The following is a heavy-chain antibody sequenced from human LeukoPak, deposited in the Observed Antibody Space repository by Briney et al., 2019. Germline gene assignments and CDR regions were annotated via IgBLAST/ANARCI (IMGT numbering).Heavy chain of an antibody. CDR1: GYTFIVYY. Sequence: ASVKVSCKASGYTFIVYYLHWVRQAPGQGRDWMGWINPISCDTNYAQRLQGRVTMTRDKSLSTAYMELNSLRSDDTAVYYCARGEDSSGWLFDYWGQGTLITVPS. V-gene: IGHV1-2*02. J-gene: IGHJ4*02. D-gene: IGHD6-19*01. CDR2: INPISCDT. CDR3: ARGEDSSGWLFDY.